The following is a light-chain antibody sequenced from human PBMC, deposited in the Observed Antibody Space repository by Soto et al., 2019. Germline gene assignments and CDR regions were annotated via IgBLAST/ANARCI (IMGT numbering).Light chain of an antibody. V-gene: IGLV2-14*01. J-gene: IGLJ1*01. CDR2: DVS. Sequence: QSALTQPASVSGSPGQSITISCTGTSSEVGGYNYVSWYQQHPGKAPKLMIYDVSNRPSGVSNRFSGSKSGNMASLTISGLQAEDEADYYCSSYTSSSTLLYVFGTGTKLTVL. CDR1: SSEVGGYNY. CDR3: SSYTSSSTLLYV.